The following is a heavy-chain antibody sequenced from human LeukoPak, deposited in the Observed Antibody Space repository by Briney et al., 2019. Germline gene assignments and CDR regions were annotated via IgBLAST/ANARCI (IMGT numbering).Heavy chain of an antibody. CDR1: GFTFSSYW. J-gene: IGHJ4*02. CDR3: AKIAAAGPFDY. D-gene: IGHD6-13*01. CDR2: INSDGSST. V-gene: IGHV3-74*01. Sequence: PGGSPRLSCAASGFTFSSYWMHWVRQAPGKGLVWVSRINSDGSSTSYADSVKGRFTISRDNAKNTLYLQMNSLRAEDTAVYYCAKIAAAGPFDYWGQGTLVTVSS.